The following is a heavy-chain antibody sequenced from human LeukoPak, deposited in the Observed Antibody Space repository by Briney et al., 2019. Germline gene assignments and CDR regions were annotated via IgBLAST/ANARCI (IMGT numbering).Heavy chain of an antibody. CDR1: GFTVSGNY. J-gene: IGHJ4*02. D-gene: IGHD6-13*01. Sequence: EGSLRLSCAASGFTVSGNYMSWVRQAPGKGLEWVSVIYSGGSTYYADSVKGRFTISRDNSKNTLYLQMNSLRAEDTAVYYCAGDSRSWYAGCDYWGQGTLVTVSS. CDR2: IYSGGST. CDR3: AGDSRSWYAGCDY. V-gene: IGHV3-66*01.